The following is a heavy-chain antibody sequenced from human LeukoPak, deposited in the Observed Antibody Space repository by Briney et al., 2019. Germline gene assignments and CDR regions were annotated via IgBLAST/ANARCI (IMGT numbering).Heavy chain of an antibody. Sequence: GASVKVSCKASGYTFTSYDINWVRQATGQGLEWMGWMNPNSGNTGYAQKFQGRVTMTRNTSISTAYMELSSLRSEDTAVYYCTRVDYDFWNNWFDPWGQGTLVTVSS. J-gene: IGHJ5*02. CDR2: MNPNSGNT. CDR3: TRVDYDFWNNWFDP. CDR1: GYTFTSYD. V-gene: IGHV1-8*01. D-gene: IGHD3-3*01.